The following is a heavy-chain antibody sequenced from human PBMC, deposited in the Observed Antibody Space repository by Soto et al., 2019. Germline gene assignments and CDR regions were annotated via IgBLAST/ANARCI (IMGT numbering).Heavy chain of an antibody. V-gene: IGHV4-30-4*01. CDR2: IYYSGST. CDR3: ARDREYYYGSGRPLDV. D-gene: IGHD3-10*01. J-gene: IGHJ6*02. CDR1: GGSISSGDYY. Sequence: SETLSLTCTVSGGSISSGDYYWSWIRQPPGKGLEWIGYIYYSGSTYYNPSLKSRVTISVDTSKNQFSLKLSSVTAADTAVYYCARDREYYYGSGRPLDVWGQGTTVTVSS.